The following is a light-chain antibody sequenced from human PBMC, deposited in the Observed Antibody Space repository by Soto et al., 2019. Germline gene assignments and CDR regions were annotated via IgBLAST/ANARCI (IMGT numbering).Light chain of an antibody. V-gene: IGLV2-14*03. J-gene: IGLJ1*01. CDR2: EVS. CDR1: SSDIGAYDY. Sequence: QSVLTQPASVSGSPGQSIAISCTGTSSDIGAYDYVSWYQQHPDKAPKLMIYEVSNRPSGVSNRFSGSKSVNTATLTISGLQAEDEADYSCSSHNSSTTRIFGTGTKVTVL. CDR3: SSHNSSTTRI.